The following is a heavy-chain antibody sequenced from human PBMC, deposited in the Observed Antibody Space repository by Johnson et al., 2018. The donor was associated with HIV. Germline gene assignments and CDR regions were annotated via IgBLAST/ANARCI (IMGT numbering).Heavy chain of an antibody. CDR3: AKGGSYYVNAFDI. V-gene: IGHV3-30*02. J-gene: IGHJ3*02. CDR2: IRYDGSNK. Sequence: QVQLVESGGGVVQPGGSLRLSCAASGFTFSDYGIHWVRQAPGKGLEWVSFIRYDGSNKYYADSVKGRFTISRDNSKNTLYLQMNSLRAEDTAVYYCAKGGSYYVNAFDIWGQGTMVTVSS. CDR1: GFTFSDYG. D-gene: IGHD1-26*01.